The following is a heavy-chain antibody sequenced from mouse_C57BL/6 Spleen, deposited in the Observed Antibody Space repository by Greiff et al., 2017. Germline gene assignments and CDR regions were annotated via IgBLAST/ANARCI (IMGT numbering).Heavy chain of an antibody. CDR2: IYPGDGDT. CDR1: GYAFSSSW. CDR3: ASTAPEGWFAY. J-gene: IGHJ3*01. V-gene: IGHV1-82*01. D-gene: IGHD1-2*01. Sequence: VQLQQSGPELVKPGASVKISCKASGYAFSSSWMNWVKQRPGQGLEWIGRIYPGDGDTNYNGKFKGKATLTADKSSSTAYMQLSSLTSEDSAVYFCASTAPEGWFAYWGQGTLVTVSA.